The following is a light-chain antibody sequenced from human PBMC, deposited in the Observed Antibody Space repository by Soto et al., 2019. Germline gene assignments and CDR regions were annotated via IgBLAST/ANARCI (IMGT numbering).Light chain of an antibody. Sequence: ELLMTQSPATLSVSPGERATLSCRASQSVSSTLAWYQPKPGQAPRLLIYGASTRATGIPARFSGSGSGTEFTLTISSLQSEDFGVYYCQQYNNWWTFGQGTKVDIK. CDR1: QSVSST. J-gene: IGKJ1*01. CDR2: GAS. CDR3: QQYNNWWT. V-gene: IGKV3-15*01.